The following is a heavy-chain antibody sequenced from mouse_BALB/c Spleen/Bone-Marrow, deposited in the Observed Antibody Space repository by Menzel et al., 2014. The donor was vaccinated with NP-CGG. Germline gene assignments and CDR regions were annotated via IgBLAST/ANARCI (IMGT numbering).Heavy chain of an antibody. D-gene: IGHD1-2*01. CDR3: TRPYSGYVGYAY. J-gene: IGHJ3*01. Sequence: QVQLKQSGAELVKPGASVKLSCKASGYTFTSYYMYWVKQRPGQGLEWIGEINPSNGGTNFNEKFKSKATLTVDKSSSTAYRHLSSLTLEAFAIYSCTRPYSGYVGYAYWGQGTQVTVSA. V-gene: IGHV1S81*02. CDR1: GYTFTSYY. CDR2: INPSNGGT.